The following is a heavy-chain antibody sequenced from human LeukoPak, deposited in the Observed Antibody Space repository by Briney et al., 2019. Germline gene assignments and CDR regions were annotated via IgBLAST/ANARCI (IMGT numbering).Heavy chain of an antibody. D-gene: IGHD4-17*01. Sequence: GGSLRLSCAASGFTVSSKYMSWVRQAPGKGLEWVSVIYSDGSTYYADSVKGRFTISRDNSKNTLYLQMNSLRAEDTAVYYCAREAETTVAFDIWGQGTMVTVSS. CDR3: AREAETTVAFDI. CDR2: IYSDGST. CDR1: GFTVSSKY. J-gene: IGHJ3*02. V-gene: IGHV3-53*01.